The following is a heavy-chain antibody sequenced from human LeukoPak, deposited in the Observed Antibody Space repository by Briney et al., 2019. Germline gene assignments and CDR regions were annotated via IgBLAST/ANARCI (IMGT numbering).Heavy chain of an antibody. CDR3: ARGDGYIRYGMDV. CDR1: GYTFTSYY. D-gene: IGHD5-24*01. CDR2: INPNSGST. Sequence: GASVKVSCKASGYTFTSYYMHWARQAPGQGLEWMGIINPNSGSTTYAQNFQDSVTMTRDTSTSTVYMELSSLRSEDTAVYYCARGDGYIRYGMDVWGQGTTVTVSS. J-gene: IGHJ6*02. V-gene: IGHV1-46*01.